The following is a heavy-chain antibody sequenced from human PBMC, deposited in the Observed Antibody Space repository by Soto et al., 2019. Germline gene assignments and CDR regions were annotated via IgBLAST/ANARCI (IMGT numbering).Heavy chain of an antibody. CDR3: TREAGWQRMVPYD. CDR2: ISAFNGDT. CDR1: GYTFTSYG. D-gene: IGHD6-25*01. Sequence: QVQLVQSGSEVKKPGASVNVSCKAFGYTFTSYGFSWVRQVPGQRLEWLGWISAFNGDTQYEQTMKGRLTVTTDTSTTTVHMQLRSLTPADTAVYYCTREAGWQRMVPYDWGQGTLVSVS. V-gene: IGHV1-18*04. J-gene: IGHJ4*02.